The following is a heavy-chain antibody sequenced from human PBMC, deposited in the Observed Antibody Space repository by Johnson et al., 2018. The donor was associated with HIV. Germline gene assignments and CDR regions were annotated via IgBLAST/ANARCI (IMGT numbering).Heavy chain of an antibody. D-gene: IGHD4-17*01. V-gene: IGHV3-9*01. CDR2: ITWYSGSV. J-gene: IGHJ3*02. CDR1: GFTFDDNA. Sequence: VQLVESGGGLVQPGRSLRLSCAASGFTFDDNAMHWVRQAPGQGLEWVSGITWYSGSVGYADTVKGRFTISRDNAKNSLYLQMNSLTAEDTAFYYCAKDISRLRLWAFYIWGQGTMVTVSS. CDR3: AKDISRLRLWAFYI.